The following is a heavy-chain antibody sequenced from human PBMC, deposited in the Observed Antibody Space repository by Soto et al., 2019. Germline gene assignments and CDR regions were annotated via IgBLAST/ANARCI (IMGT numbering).Heavy chain of an antibody. CDR3: AHTKDSSGFLTS. V-gene: IGHV2-5*01. Sequence: GSGPALVNPTQTLTLTCIFSGFSLSVYGVRVIWFRQPPGETLEWLALIHWNDDKRYSPYLKSRLTITKDTSKNQVVLTLTNLDPLDTXTYFCAHTKDSSGFLTSWGQGILVTVSS. J-gene: IGHJ5*02. CDR2: IHWNDDK. CDR1: GFSLSVYGVR. D-gene: IGHD3-22*01.